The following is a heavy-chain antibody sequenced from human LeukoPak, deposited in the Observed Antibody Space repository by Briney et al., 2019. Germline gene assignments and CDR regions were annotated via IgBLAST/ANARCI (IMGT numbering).Heavy chain of an antibody. CDR1: GFTFDDYV. D-gene: IGHD5-24*01. J-gene: IGHJ6*03. Sequence: GGSLRLSCAASGFTFDDYVMSWVRQAPGKGLEWVSGINWNGGSTGYGDSVKGRFTISRDNAKNSLYLQMNSLRAEDTAVYYCARELYTRDGYNSYMDVWGRGTTVTVSS. CDR2: INWNGGST. V-gene: IGHV3-20*04. CDR3: ARELYTRDGYNSYMDV.